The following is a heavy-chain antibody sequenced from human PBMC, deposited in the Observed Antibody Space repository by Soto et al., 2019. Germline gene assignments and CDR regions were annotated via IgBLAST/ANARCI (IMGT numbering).Heavy chain of an antibody. D-gene: IGHD3-22*01. CDR1: GFTLSRHT. CDR2: IGSRTSDI. Sequence: AGGSLRLSCAASGFTLSRHTMNWVRQAPGKGLEWVSFIGSRTSDIYYADSVKGRFTISRDNAKNSLYLDLTRLGAEDTAVYFCVRDYYDTSGYPNTFDMWGQGTMVTVSS. CDR3: VRDYYDTSGYPNTFDM. J-gene: IGHJ3*02. V-gene: IGHV3-21*01.